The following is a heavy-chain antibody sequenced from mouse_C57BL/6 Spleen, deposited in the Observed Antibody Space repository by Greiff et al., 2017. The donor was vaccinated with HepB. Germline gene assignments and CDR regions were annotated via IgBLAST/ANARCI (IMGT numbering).Heavy chain of an antibody. V-gene: IGHV1-64*01. CDR3: ARKGRELGRDYFDY. D-gene: IGHD4-1*01. CDR2: IHPNSGST. J-gene: IGHJ2*01. Sequence: VQLQQPGAELVKPGASVKLSCKASGYTFTSYWLHWVKPRPGQGLEWIGMIHPNSGSTNYNEKFKSKATLTVDKSSSTAYMQLSSLTSEDSAVYYWARKGRELGRDYFDYWGQGTTLTVSS. CDR1: GYTFTSYW.